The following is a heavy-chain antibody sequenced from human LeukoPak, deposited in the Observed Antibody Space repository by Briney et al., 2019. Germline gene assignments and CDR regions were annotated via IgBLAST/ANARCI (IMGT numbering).Heavy chain of an antibody. CDR2: IWYDGSNK. Sequence: PGGSLRLSCAASGFTFSSYGMHWVRQAPGKGLEWVAVIWYDGSNKYYADSVKGRFTISRDNSKNTLYLQMNSLRAEDTAVYYCARDRDYYDSSGNLDYWGQGTLVTVSS. V-gene: IGHV3-33*01. J-gene: IGHJ4*02. CDR3: ARDRDYYDSSGNLDY. CDR1: GFTFSSYG. D-gene: IGHD3-22*01.